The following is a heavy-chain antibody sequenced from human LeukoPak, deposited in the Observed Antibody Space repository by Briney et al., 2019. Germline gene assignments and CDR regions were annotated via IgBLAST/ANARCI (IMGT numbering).Heavy chain of an antibody. D-gene: IGHD1-26*01. Sequence: ASVTVSFTASGYTFTNYYIHWVRQAPAQGLEWMGLINPSPGSTSYSQKFQGRVTMTRDTSTSTVYMELSSLRSEDTAFYFCARDNSVGDVAWWFDPWGQGTLVTVSS. CDR2: INPSPGST. J-gene: IGHJ5*02. CDR1: GYTFTNYY. CDR3: ARDNSVGDVAWWFDP. V-gene: IGHV1-46*01.